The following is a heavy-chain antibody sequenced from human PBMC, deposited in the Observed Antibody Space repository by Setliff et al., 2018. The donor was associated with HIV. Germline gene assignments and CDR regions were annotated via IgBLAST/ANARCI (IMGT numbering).Heavy chain of an antibody. Sequence: SCAASGFTFSNYVMYWVRQAAGKGLEYVSAISTTGGLTSYADFVKGRFTISRDNSKNTLFLQMDSLRVEDTAVYYCARVGSATPASYYFDSWGQGTLVTVSS. CDR1: GFTFSNYV. V-gene: IGHV3-64*02. CDR3: ARVGSATPASYYFDS. J-gene: IGHJ4*02. CDR2: ISTTGGLT. D-gene: IGHD3-16*01.